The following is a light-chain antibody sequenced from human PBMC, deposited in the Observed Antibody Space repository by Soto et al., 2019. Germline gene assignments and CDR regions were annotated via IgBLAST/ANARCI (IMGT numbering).Light chain of an antibody. CDR2: AAS. V-gene: IGKV1-5*01. CDR1: QSISTW. CDR3: QQYNSPLT. Sequence: DIQLTQCPFLLSASVGDTVTTTWPAQQSISTWSAWYQQTPGEAPNLLIYAASTLRRGVPSRFSGSGSGTDFTLTISRLQHDDFANYYRQQYNSPLTFGGGTKVDIK. J-gene: IGKJ4*01.